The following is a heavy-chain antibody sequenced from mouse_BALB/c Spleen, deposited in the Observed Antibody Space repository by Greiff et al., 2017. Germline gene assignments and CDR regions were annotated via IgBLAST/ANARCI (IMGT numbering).Heavy chain of an antibody. J-gene: IGHJ4*01. D-gene: IGHD2-4*01. CDR2: ISSGGSYT. V-gene: IGHV5-9-4*01. CDR1: GFTFSSYA. CDR3: ARNDYDGGNYAMDY. Sequence: EVKLMESGGGLVKPGGSLKLSCAASGFTFSSYAMSWVRQSPEKRLEWVAEISSGGSYTYYPDTVTGRFTISRDNAKNTLYLEMSSLRSEDTAMYYCARNDYDGGNYAMDYWGQGTSVTVSS.